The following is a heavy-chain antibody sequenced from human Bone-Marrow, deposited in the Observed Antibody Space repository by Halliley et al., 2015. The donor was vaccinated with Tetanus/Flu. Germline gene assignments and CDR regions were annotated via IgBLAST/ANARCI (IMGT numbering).Heavy chain of an antibody. D-gene: IGHD6-6*01. J-gene: IGHJ6*02. Sequence: QVQLVQSGAEVKKPGASVKVSCKASGYTFTFYGISWVRQAPGQGLEWVGWIGTYSDDTKSAQNLQGRDTMTTDTSTSTAYMELRSLRHADTAVYSCARDNEQLAFCMAVWCQGTTVTVSS. CDR1: GYTFTFYG. CDR3: ARDNEQLAFCMAV. CDR2: IGTYSDDT. V-gene: IGHV1-18*04.